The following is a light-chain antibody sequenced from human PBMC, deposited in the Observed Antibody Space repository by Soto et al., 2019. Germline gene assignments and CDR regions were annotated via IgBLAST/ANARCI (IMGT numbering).Light chain of an antibody. CDR2: DAS. Sequence: DIQMTQYPSTLSASVGERVTISCRASQSVNNWLAWYQRKPRKAPKLLIHDASTLESGIPSRFSGSGSGTEFTLTISSLQPDDFATYYCQQYNSYWTFGQGTKVDIK. CDR1: QSVNNW. V-gene: IGKV1-5*01. CDR3: QQYNSYWT. J-gene: IGKJ1*01.